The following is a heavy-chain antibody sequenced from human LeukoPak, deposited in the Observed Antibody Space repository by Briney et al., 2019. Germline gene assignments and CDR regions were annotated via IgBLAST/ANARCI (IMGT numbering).Heavy chain of an antibody. D-gene: IGHD2-21*02. CDR3: AGTLYCGGDCYYHSAFDI. J-gene: IGHJ3*02. CDR2: IYYSGST. V-gene: IGHV4-31*03. CDR1: GGSISSGGYS. Sequence: SQTLSLTCTVSGGSISSGGYSWSWIRQHPGKGLEWIGYIYYSGSTYYNPSLKSRVTISVDTSKNQFSLKLSSVTAADTAVYYCAGTLYCGGDCYYHSAFDIWGQGTMVTVSS.